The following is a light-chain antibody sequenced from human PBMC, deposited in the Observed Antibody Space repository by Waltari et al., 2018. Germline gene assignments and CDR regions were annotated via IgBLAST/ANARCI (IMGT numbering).Light chain of an antibody. CDR3: LQHDNLPYT. Sequence: DIQMTQSPSSLSASVGDTITITCQASQGNAKYLNWYQQKPGKAPDLLIYGTSNLQAGVPSRFSGSGSGTDFTLTISSLQPEDIATYYCLQHDNLPYTFGQGTRLE. CDR1: QGNAKY. J-gene: IGKJ2*01. CDR2: GTS. V-gene: IGKV1-33*01.